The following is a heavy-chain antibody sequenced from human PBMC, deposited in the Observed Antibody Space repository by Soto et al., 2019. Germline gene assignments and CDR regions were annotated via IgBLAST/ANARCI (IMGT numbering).Heavy chain of an antibody. J-gene: IGHJ3*02. Sequence: EVQLVESGGGLVHPGGSLGLSCAASGFTFSSHWMSWVRQAPGKGLEWVANIRQDGREEQYMDSVKGRFTLSRDNAKNSLYLQMNGLRVEDTVVYYCAKSGGYGFEIGVQGTVVTVSS. CDR3: AKSGGYGFEI. D-gene: IGHD1-26*01. V-gene: IGHV3-7*01. CDR2: IRQDGREE. CDR1: GFTFSSHW.